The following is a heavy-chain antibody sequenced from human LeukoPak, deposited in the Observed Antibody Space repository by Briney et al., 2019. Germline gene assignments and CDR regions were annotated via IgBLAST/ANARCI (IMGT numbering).Heavy chain of an antibody. J-gene: IGHJ5*02. CDR3: ARHLGDYVVNWFDP. CDR1: GGSISSYY. CDR2: IYYSGST. V-gene: IGHV4-59*08. D-gene: IGHD4-17*01. Sequence: SETLSLTCTVSGGSISSYYWSWIRQPPGKGLEWIGYIYYSGSTNYNPSLKSRVTISVDTSKNQFSLKLSSVTAADTAVYYCARHLGDYVVNWFDPWGQGTLVTVSS.